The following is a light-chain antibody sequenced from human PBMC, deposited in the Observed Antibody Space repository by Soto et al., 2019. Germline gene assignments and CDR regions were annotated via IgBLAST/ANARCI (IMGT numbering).Light chain of an antibody. CDR3: QKYNSAPWT. CDR2: AAS. Sequence: DIQMTQSPSSLSASVGERVTITCRASQGISNYLAWYQQRPGKVPKLLIYAASTLQSGVQSRFSGSGSGTDFNLAISSLQPEDVATYYGQKYNSAPWTFGQGTKVESK. V-gene: IGKV1-27*01. CDR1: QGISNY. J-gene: IGKJ1*01.